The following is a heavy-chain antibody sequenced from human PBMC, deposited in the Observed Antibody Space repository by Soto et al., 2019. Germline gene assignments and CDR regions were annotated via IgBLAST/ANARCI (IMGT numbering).Heavy chain of an antibody. CDR1: GGTFSSYR. J-gene: IGHJ6*02. CDR2: IVPIYRTA. CDR3: ARGNYYDSSGYYYYYYSGMDV. Sequence: SVKVSCKASGGTFSSYRINWVRQAPGQGLEWVGGIVPIYRTADYAQKFQGRVTITADKSTSTAYMELSSLRSEDTAVYYCARGNYYDSSGYYYYYYSGMDVWSQGTTLTVSS. D-gene: IGHD3-22*01. V-gene: IGHV1-69*06.